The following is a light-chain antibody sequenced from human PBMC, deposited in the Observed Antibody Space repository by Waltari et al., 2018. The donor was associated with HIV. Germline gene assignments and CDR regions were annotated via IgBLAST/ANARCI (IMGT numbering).Light chain of an antibody. V-gene: IGLV1-44*01. CDR1: SSNIGRNT. CDR3: AAWDDSLNGVI. CDR2: NN. Sequence: QSVLTQPPSASGTPGQRVTISCSGSSSNIGRNTVNWYQQLPGTAPKLLIYNNQRPSGVPDRFSGSKSGTSASLAISGLQSEDEADYYCAAWDDSLNGVIFGGGTKLTVL. J-gene: IGLJ2*01.